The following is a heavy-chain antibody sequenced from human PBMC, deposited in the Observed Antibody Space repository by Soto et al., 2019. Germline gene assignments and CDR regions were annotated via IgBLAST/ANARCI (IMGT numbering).Heavy chain of an antibody. CDR2: IYWDDDK. V-gene: IGHV2-5*02. J-gene: IGHJ4*02. D-gene: IGHD3-10*01. Sequence: QITLKESGPTLAKPTQTLTLTCACSGFSLSTNGVGVGWIRQPPGKALEWLAHIYWDDDKRYSPSLKSRLTITKDTSKKQVVLTMTNMDPVDTATYYCAHMGSFGSGSYFGYWGQGILVTVSS. CDR1: GFSLSTNGVG. CDR3: AHMGSFGSGSYFGY.